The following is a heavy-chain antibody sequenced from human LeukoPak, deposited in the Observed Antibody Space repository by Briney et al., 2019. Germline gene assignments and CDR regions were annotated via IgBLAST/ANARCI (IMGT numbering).Heavy chain of an antibody. Sequence: PGGSLRLSCAASGFTFNNYDMHWARQATGKGLEWVASIGTEGDTYSPDSVKGRFTISRENDKNSLFLQMDSLRAGDSAVYYCARSFHCSGGRCYLDFLLWGQGTLVTVSS. V-gene: IGHV3-13*01. D-gene: IGHD2-15*01. CDR2: IGTEGDT. CDR1: GFTFNNYD. J-gene: IGHJ1*01. CDR3: ARSFHCSGGRCYLDFLL.